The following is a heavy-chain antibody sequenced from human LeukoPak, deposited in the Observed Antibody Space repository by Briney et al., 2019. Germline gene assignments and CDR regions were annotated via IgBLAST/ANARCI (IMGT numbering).Heavy chain of an antibody. CDR1: GGSISSGSYY. V-gene: IGHV4-61*02. CDR2: IYTSGIT. J-gene: IGHJ6*03. Sequence: SETLSLXCTVSGGSISSGSYYWSWIRQPAGKGLEWIGRIYTSGITNYNPSLKSRVTISVDTSKNQFSLKLSSVTAADTAVYYCARGRDYYDSSGYYPTYYYYYYMDVWGKGTTVTVSS. CDR3: ARGRDYYDSSGYYPTYYYYYYMDV. D-gene: IGHD3-22*01.